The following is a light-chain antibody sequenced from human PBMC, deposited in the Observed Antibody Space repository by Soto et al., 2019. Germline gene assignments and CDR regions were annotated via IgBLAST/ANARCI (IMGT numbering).Light chain of an antibody. CDR1: QSISSW. V-gene: IGKV1-5*03. J-gene: IGKJ3*01. CDR2: KAS. Sequence: DIQMTQSPSTLSASVGDRVTITCRASQSISSWLAWYQQKPGKAPKLLIYKASSLESGVPSRFSGSGSGTEFTLTISSLQPDDFSTEYCQQYNSYHIFTFGPGTKVDIK. CDR3: QQYNSYHIFT.